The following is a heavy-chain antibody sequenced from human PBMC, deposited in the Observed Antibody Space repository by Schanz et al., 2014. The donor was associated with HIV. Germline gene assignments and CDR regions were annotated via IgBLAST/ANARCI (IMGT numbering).Heavy chain of an antibody. D-gene: IGHD5-12*01. CDR2: FIPVFGTA. V-gene: IGHV1-69*01. CDR3: ARTRGYSGYDPPYYYYYGMDV. CDR1: GGTFNIYG. J-gene: IGHJ6*02. Sequence: QVQLVQSGAEVKKPGSSVKVSCTASGGTFNIYGISWVRQAPGQGLEWMGGFIPVFGTANYAQKFQGRVTMTADESTNTAYMELSSLRSEDTAVYYCARTRGYSGYDPPYYYYYGMDVWGQGTTLTVSS.